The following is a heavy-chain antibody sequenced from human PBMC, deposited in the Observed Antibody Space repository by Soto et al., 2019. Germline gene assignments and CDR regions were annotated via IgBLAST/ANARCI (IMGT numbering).Heavy chain of an antibody. J-gene: IGHJ4*02. Sequence: EVQLVESGGGLVKPGGSLRLSCAASGFSFSTYAMSWVRQAPGKGLEWVSSIRDSGDSTYYADSVKGRFTISRDNSKTTLYLQMNNLRAEDTAVYYCAKILVPAAMTGFDYWGQGTLVTVSS. V-gene: IGHV3-23*04. CDR3: AKILVPAAMTGFDY. D-gene: IGHD2-2*01. CDR1: GFSFSTYA. CDR2: IRDSGDST.